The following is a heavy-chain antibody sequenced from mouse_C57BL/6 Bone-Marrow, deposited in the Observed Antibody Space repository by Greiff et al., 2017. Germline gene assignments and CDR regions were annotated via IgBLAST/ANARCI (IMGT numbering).Heavy chain of an antibody. CDR2: IYPRSGNT. Sequence: QVTLKVSGAELARPGASVKLSCKASGYTFTSYGISWVKQRTGQGLEWIVEIYPRSGNTYYNEKFKGKATLTADKSSSTAYMELRSLTSEDSAVYFCARLGLPWYFDVWGTGTTVTVSS. D-gene: IGHD2-2*01. J-gene: IGHJ1*03. CDR3: ARLGLPWYFDV. CDR1: GYTFTSYG. V-gene: IGHV1-81*01.